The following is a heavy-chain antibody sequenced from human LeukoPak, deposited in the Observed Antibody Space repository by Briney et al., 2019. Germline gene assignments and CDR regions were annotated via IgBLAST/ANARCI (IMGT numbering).Heavy chain of an antibody. Sequence: EPSETLSLTCAVSGGSISSSNWWSWVRQPPGKGLEWIGEIYHSGSTNYNPSLKSRVTISVDKSKNQFSLKLSSVTAADTAVYYCARQNYGSAPLRYWGQGTLVTVSS. CDR3: ARQNYGSAPLRY. J-gene: IGHJ4*02. D-gene: IGHD3-10*01. CDR2: IYHSGST. CDR1: GGSISSSNW. V-gene: IGHV4-4*02.